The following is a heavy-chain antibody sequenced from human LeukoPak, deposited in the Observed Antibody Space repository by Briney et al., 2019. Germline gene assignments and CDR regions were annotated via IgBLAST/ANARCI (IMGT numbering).Heavy chain of an antibody. V-gene: IGHV3-23*01. CDR3: ARARGGYDHFDY. D-gene: IGHD5-12*01. CDR1: GFTFSSYA. J-gene: IGHJ4*02. Sequence: GGSLRLSCAASGFTFSSYAMSWVRQAPGKGLEWVSVISGSGGSTYYADSVKGRFTISRDNSKNTLYLQMNSLRAEDTAVYYCARARGGYDHFDYWGQGTLVTVSS. CDR2: ISGSGGST.